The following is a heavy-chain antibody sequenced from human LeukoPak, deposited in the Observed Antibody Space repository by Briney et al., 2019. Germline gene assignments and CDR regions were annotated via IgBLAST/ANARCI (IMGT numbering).Heavy chain of an antibody. V-gene: IGHV1-69*13. J-gene: IGHJ4*02. CDR1: GGTFSSYA. Sequence: SVKVSCKASGGTFSSYAISWVRQAPGQGLEWMGGIIPIFGAANYAQKFQGRVTITADESTSTAYMELSSLRSEDTAVYYCARDPVGIAVAGEEDFDYWGQGTLVTVSS. CDR3: ARDPVGIAVAGEEDFDY. D-gene: IGHD6-19*01. CDR2: IIPIFGAA.